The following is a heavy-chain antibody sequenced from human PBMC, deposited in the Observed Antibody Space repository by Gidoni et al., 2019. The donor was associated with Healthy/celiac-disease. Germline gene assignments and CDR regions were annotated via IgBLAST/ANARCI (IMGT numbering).Heavy chain of an antibody. CDR1: GGSFSGYY. J-gene: IGHJ4*02. V-gene: IGHV4-34*01. CDR3: ARGARPPLYVWGSYRYPQFDY. CDR2: INHSGST. Sequence: QVQLQQWGAGLLKPSETLSLTCAVYGGSFSGYYWSWIRQPPGKGLEWIGEINHSGSTNYNPSLKSRVTISVDTSKNQFSLKLSSVTAAETAVYYCARGARPPLYVWGSYRYPQFDYWGQGTLVTVSS. D-gene: IGHD3-16*02.